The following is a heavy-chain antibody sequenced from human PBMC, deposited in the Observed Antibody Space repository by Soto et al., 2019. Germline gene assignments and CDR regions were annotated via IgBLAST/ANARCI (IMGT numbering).Heavy chain of an antibody. CDR2: IKQDGGEK. CDR1: GVTFSSYW. Sequence: GGSLGLSCAASGVTFSSYWVSWVRQAPGKGLEWVANIKQDGGEKYYVDSVKGRFTISRDNAKNSLYLQMNSLRVEDTALYYCARRYSSSWSGFDPWGQGTLVTVSS. J-gene: IGHJ5*02. D-gene: IGHD6-13*01. CDR3: ARRYSSSWSGFDP. V-gene: IGHV3-7*01.